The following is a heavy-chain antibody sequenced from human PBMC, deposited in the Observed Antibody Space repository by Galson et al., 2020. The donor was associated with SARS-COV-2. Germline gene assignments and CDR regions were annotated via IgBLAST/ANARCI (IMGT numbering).Heavy chain of an antibody. CDR2: FDPEDGET. J-gene: IGHJ4*02. Sequence: GESLKISCKVSGYTLTELSMHWVRQAPGKGLEWMGGFDPEDGETIYAQKFQGRVTMTEDTSTDTAYMELSSLRSEDTAVYYCATGFAIFGVDVYFDYWGQGTLVTVSS. CDR1: GYTLTELS. CDR3: ATGFAIFGVDVYFDY. D-gene: IGHD3-3*01. V-gene: IGHV1-24*01.